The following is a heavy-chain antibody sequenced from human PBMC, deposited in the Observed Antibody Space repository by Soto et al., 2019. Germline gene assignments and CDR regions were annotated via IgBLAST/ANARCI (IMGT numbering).Heavy chain of an antibody. CDR3: ARSVVPAAMVWFDP. V-gene: IGHV1-69*02. Sequence: QVQLVQSGAEVKKPGSSVKVSCKASGGTFSSYTISWVRQAPGQGLEWMGRIIPILGIANYAQKFQGRVTITADKYTSTAYMELSSLRSEDTAVYYCARSVVPAAMVWFDPWGQGTLVTVSS. CDR2: IIPILGIA. J-gene: IGHJ5*02. CDR1: GGTFSSYT. D-gene: IGHD2-2*01.